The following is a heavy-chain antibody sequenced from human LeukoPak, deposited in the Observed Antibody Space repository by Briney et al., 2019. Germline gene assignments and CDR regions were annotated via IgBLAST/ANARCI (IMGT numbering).Heavy chain of an antibody. D-gene: IGHD4-23*01. CDR1: GFTVSSNY. CDR3: ARTTVVKAFDY. Sequence: GGSLRISCAASGFTVSSNYMSWVRQAPGKGLEWVSVIYSGGSTYYADSVKGRFTISRDNSKNTLYLQMNSLRAEDTAVYYCARTTVVKAFDYWGQGTLVTVSS. V-gene: IGHV3-53*01. J-gene: IGHJ4*02. CDR2: IYSGGST.